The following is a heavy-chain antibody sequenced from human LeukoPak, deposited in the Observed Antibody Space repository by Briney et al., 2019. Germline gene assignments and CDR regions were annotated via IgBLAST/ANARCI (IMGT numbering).Heavy chain of an antibody. V-gene: IGHV3-21*01. Sequence: PGGSLRLSCEVSGITFSRHSMNWVRQAPGKGLEWVASIGSSRRYIYHADSVRGRFTISGDNAEKSLYLEMNSLRVEDTAVYYCTRGLEYSSTDAFDTWGQGIMVTVSS. CDR2: IGSSRRYI. D-gene: IGHD6-6*01. J-gene: IGHJ3*02. CDR1: GITFSRHS. CDR3: TRGLEYSSTDAFDT.